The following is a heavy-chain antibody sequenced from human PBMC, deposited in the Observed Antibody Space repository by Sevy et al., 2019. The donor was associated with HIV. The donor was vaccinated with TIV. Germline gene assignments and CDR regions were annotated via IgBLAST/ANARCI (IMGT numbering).Heavy chain of an antibody. V-gene: IGHV1-18*01. J-gene: IGHJ6*02. D-gene: IGHD2-2*02. CDR3: ARDHRTCSSTSCYNYYYYGIDV. CDR1: GYTFTSYG. CDR2: ISAYNGNT. Sequence: ASMKVSCKASGYTFTSYGISWVRQAPGQGLEWMGWISAYNGNTNYAQKLQGRVTMTTDTSTSTAYMELRSLRSDDTAVYYCARDHRTCSSTSCYNYYYYGIDVWGQGTTVTVSS.